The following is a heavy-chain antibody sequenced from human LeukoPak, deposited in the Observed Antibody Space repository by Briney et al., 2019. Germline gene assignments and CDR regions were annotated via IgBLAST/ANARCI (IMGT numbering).Heavy chain of an antibody. CDR1: GFTFNNYA. CDR3: AKRGEGYFYYFDY. V-gene: IGHV3-23*01. Sequence: GGSLRLSCAASGFTFNNYAMSWVRQAPGKGLEWVSTISGSDDHTYYADSVKGRFTISRDISKNTLYLQMNSLRAEDTAVYYCAKRGEGYFYYFDYWGQGTLVTVSS. CDR2: ISGSDDHT. D-gene: IGHD2-15*01. J-gene: IGHJ4*02.